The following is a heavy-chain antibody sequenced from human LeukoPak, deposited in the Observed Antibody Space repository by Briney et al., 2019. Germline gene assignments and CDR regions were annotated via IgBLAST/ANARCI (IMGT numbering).Heavy chain of an antibody. Sequence: ASVRVSCKASGYTFTGYYMHWVRQAPGQGLEWMGWINPNSGGTNYAQKFQGRVTMTRDTSISTAYMELSRLRSDDTAVYYCARDGCDGDCYLDYWGQGTLVTVSS. CDR3: ARDGCDGDCYLDY. CDR1: GYTFTGYY. CDR2: INPNSGGT. D-gene: IGHD2-21*02. J-gene: IGHJ4*02. V-gene: IGHV1-2*02.